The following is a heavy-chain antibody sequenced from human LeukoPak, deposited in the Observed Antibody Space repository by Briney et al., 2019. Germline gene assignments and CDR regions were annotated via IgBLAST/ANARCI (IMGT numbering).Heavy chain of an antibody. Sequence: PGGSLRLSCAASGFTFSSYGMDWVRQAPGKGLEWVATIRYDGSYQWYAESVKGRFTISRDNSKNTLYLQMNSLGAEDTAAYFCARESDSSWPYWGQGTLVIVSS. CDR2: IRYDGSYQ. V-gene: IGHV3-30*02. J-gene: IGHJ4*02. D-gene: IGHD6-13*01. CDR1: GFTFSSYG. CDR3: ARESDSSWPY.